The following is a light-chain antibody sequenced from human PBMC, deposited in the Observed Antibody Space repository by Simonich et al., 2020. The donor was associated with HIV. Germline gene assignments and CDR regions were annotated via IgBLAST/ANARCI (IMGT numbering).Light chain of an antibody. Sequence: IQLTQSPSFLSASVGDRVTITCRASQGISNSLAWYQQKPGKAPKLLLYAASRLESGVPSRFSGSGSGTDYTLTISSLQPEDFATYYCQQYYSTPPTFGQGTKVEIK. CDR2: AAS. CDR1: QGISNS. V-gene: IGKV1-NL1*01. CDR3: QQYYSTPPT. J-gene: IGKJ1*01.